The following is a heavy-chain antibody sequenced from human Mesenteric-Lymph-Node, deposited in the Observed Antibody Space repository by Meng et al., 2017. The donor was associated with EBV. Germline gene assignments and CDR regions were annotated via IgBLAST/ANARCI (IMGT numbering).Heavy chain of an antibody. Sequence: ESGPGLVRPLETLSLTCGVSGGSFTSSDWWSWVRQPPGQGLEWIGEIYHSGSTTYNPSLESRVTMSVDKSKNQLSLMLNSVTAADTAVYYCARLVVDPIDNWFDPWGQGTLVTVSS. D-gene: IGHD2-15*01. J-gene: IGHJ5*02. CDR3: ARLVVDPIDNWFDP. CDR2: IYHSGST. V-gene: IGHV4-4*02. CDR1: GGSFTSSDW.